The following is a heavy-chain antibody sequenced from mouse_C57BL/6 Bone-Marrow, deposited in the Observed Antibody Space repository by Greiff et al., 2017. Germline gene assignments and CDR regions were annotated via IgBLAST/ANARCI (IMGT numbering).Heavy chain of an antibody. CDR2: IDPSDSYT. V-gene: IGHV1-69*01. J-gene: IGHJ1*03. CDR3: ATLITTVGANWYCDV. CDR1: GYTFTSYW. D-gene: IGHD1-1*01. Sequence: QVQLQQPGAELVMPGASVKLSCKASGYTFTSYWMHWVKQRPGQGLEWIGEIDPSDSYTNYNQKFKGKSTLTVDKSSSTAYMQLRSLTSEDSAVYYCATLITTVGANWYCDVWGTGTTVTVSS.